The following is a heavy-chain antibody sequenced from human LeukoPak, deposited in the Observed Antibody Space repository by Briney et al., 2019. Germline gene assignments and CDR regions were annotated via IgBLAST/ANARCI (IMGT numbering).Heavy chain of an antibody. D-gene: IGHD2-15*01. Sequence: GGSLRLSCTASGFTFGDYAMSWFRQAPGKGLEWMGGFDPEDGETIYAQKFQGRVTMTEDTSTDTAYMELSSLRSEDTAVYYCATDQSGIAPHWGQGTLVTVSS. CDR2: FDPEDGET. CDR1: GFTFGDYA. V-gene: IGHV1-24*01. J-gene: IGHJ4*02. CDR3: ATDQSGIAPH.